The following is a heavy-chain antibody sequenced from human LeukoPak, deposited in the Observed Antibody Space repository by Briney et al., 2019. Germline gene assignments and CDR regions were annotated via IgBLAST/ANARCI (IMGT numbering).Heavy chain of an antibody. CDR2: ITGSGGNT. Sequence: PGGSLRLSCAASGFAFASFALSWVRQAPGKGLEWVSTITGSGGNTYYADSVKGRFTISRDNSKNTLYLQMNSLRAEDTAVFYCAKDCRRNMVLGFDYWGQGTLVTVSS. V-gene: IGHV3-23*01. CDR1: GFAFASFA. CDR3: AKDCRRNMVLGFDY. J-gene: IGHJ4*02. D-gene: IGHD3-10*01.